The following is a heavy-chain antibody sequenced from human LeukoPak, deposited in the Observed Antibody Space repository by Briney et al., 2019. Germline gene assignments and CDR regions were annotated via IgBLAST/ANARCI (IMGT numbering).Heavy chain of an antibody. V-gene: IGHV4-30-4*01. CDR1: GGSISSGDYY. Sequence: SETLSLTCTVSGGSISSGDYYWSWIRQPPGKGLEWIGYIYYSGSTYYNPSLKSRVTISVDTSKNQFSLKLSSVTAADTAVYYCARQTYYYGSSGFDYWGQGTLVTVSS. J-gene: IGHJ4*02. CDR3: ARQTYYYGSSGFDY. CDR2: IYYSGST. D-gene: IGHD3-22*01.